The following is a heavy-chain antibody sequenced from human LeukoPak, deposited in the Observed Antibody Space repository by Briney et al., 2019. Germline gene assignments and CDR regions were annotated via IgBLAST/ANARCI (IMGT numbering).Heavy chain of an antibody. J-gene: IGHJ4*02. V-gene: IGHV4-34*01. D-gene: IGHD6-6*01. CDR1: GGSFSGYY. Sequence: SETLSLTCAVYGGSFSGYYWSWIRQPPGKGLEWIGEINHSGSTNYNPSLKSRVTISVDTSKNQFSLKLSSVTAADTAVYYCARPYSSSPGIFDYWGQGTLVTVSS. CDR3: ARPYSSSPGIFDY. CDR2: INHSGST.